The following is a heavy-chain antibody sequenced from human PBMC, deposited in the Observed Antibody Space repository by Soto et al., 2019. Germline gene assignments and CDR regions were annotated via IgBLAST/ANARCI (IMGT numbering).Heavy chain of an antibody. Sequence: EVQLVESGGGLVQPGGSLKLSCAASGFTFSGSAMHWVRQASGKGLEWVGRIRSKANSYATAYAASVKGRFTISRDDSKNTAYLQMNSLKTEDTAVYYCTSRTGTNDGTDYWGQGTLVTVSS. D-gene: IGHD1-7*01. CDR3: TSRTGTNDGTDY. V-gene: IGHV3-73*02. J-gene: IGHJ4*02. CDR1: GFTFSGSA. CDR2: IRSKANSYAT.